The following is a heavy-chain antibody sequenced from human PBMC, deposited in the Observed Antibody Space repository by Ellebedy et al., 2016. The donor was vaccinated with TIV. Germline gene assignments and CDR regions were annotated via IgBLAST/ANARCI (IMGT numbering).Heavy chain of an antibody. CDR1: GFTFTNFA. V-gene: IGHV3-23*01. D-gene: IGHD3-10*01. CDR2: LSGSGRST. CDR3: AKEQGHGSGTPRDS. Sequence: GESLKISXAASGFTFTNFAMSWVRQAPGKGLGWVSSLSGSGRSTYYADSVKGRFTISRDNSKNTLYLQMSALTAEDTAIYYCAKEQGHGSGTPRDSWGQGTLVTVSS. J-gene: IGHJ4*02.